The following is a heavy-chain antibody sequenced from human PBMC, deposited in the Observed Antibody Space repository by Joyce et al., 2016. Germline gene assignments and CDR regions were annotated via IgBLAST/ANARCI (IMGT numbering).Heavy chain of an antibody. V-gene: IGHV3-21*02. CDR3: ARGKDFYGPGSYSNWFDP. Sequence: EVQLVESGGGLVKPGGSLSLYCAASGFTFSSYSMNWLRQDRRMGLEGVSYMSSSSSYIYYADSVKGRFTISRDNAKNSLYLQMNSLRAEDTAVYYCARGKDFYGPGSYSNWFDPWGQGTLVTVSS. CDR2: MSSSSSYI. CDR1: GFTFSSYS. D-gene: IGHD3-10*01. J-gene: IGHJ5*02.